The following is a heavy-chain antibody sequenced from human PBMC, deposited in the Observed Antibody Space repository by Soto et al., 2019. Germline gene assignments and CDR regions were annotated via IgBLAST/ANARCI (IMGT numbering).Heavy chain of an antibody. V-gene: IGHV3-33*01. Sequence: QVQLVESGGGVVQPGRSLRLSCAASGFTFSSYAMHWVRQAPGKGLEWVAVIWYDGSNKYYADTVKGRFTISRDNSKNTLYLQMNSLRAEDTAVYYCARDLGSSSDLWGRGTLVTVSS. J-gene: IGHJ2*01. CDR1: GFTFSSYA. D-gene: IGHD6-13*01. CDR2: IWYDGSNK. CDR3: ARDLGSSSDL.